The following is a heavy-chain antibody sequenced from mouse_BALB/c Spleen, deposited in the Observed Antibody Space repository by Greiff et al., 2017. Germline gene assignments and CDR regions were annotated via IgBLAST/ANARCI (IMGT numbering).Heavy chain of an antibody. Sequence: QVQLKESGPGLVAPSQSLSISCTASGFSLTSYGVHWVRQPPGKGLEWLGVIWAGGSTNYNSALMSRLSISKDNSKSQVFLKMNSLQTDDTAMYYCARGQGITTATWFAYWGQGTLVTVSA. CDR3: ARGQGITTATWFAY. V-gene: IGHV2-9*02. CDR1: GFSLTSYG. CDR2: IWAGGST. J-gene: IGHJ3*01. D-gene: IGHD1-2*01.